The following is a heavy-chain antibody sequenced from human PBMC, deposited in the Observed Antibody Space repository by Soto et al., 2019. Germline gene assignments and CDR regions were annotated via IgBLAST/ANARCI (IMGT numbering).Heavy chain of an antibody. Sequence: QVQVVESGGGVVQPGGSLRLSCVASGFTFSTCAMHWVRQAPGKGLEWMAAISYGGKNKYYAQSVKGRFTVSREMSKITLYLQMNGLRTEDTAVYYFVIDEFEAGRIHFVCCGQVTLVSFSS. CDR2: ISYGGKNK. CDR3: VIDEFEAGRIHFVC. V-gene: IGHV3-30*04. D-gene: IGHD6-13*01. J-gene: IGHJ4*02. CDR1: GFTFSTCA.